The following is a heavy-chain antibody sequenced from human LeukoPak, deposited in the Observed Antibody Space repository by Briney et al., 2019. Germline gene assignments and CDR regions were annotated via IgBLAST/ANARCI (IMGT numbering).Heavy chain of an antibody. Sequence: SETLSLTCTVSGGSISSSSYYWGWIRQPPGKGLEWIGSIYYSGSTYYNPSLKSRVTISVDTSKNQFALILSSVTAADTAVYYCARSPAQWRPHDAFDIWGQGTMVTVSS. CDR1: GGSISSSSYY. D-gene: IGHD6-19*01. CDR3: ARSPAQWRPHDAFDI. V-gene: IGHV4-39*01. J-gene: IGHJ3*02. CDR2: IYYSGST.